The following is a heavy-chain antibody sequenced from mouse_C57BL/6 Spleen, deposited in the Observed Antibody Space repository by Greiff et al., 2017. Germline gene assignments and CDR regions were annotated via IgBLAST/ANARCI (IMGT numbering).Heavy chain of an antibody. CDR1: GYAFSSYW. CDR3: ARPYGRSRYAMDY. CDR2: IYPGDGDT. D-gene: IGHD1-1*01. Sequence: VQLQQSGAELVKPGASVKISCKASGYAFSSYWMNWVKQRPGKGLEWIGQIYPGDGDTNYNGKFKGKATLTADKSSSTANMQLSSLTSEDSAVYFCARPYGRSRYAMDYWGQGTSVTVSS. V-gene: IGHV1-80*01. J-gene: IGHJ4*01.